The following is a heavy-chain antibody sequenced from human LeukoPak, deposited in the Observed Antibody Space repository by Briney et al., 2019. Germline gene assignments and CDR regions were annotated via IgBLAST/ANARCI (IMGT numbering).Heavy chain of an antibody. J-gene: IGHJ3*02. D-gene: IGHD3-16*02. Sequence: ASVKVSCKASGYTFTGYYMHWVRQAPGQGREWMGWINPNSGGTNYAQKFQGRVTMTRDTSISTAYMELSRLRSDDTAVYYCARGSARMITFGGVIAPAFDIWGQGTMVTVSS. CDR1: GYTFTGYY. CDR3: ARGSARMITFGGVIAPAFDI. V-gene: IGHV1-2*02. CDR2: INPNSGGT.